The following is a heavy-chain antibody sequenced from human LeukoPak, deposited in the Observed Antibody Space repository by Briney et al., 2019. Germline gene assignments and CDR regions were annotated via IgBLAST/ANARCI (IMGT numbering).Heavy chain of an antibody. D-gene: IGHD6-19*01. CDR3: ARDSGSNGWDPTSFMDY. Sequence: ASVKVSCKASGYTFTVHHIHWVRQAPGQGLEWMGWINPNSGGANSAQKFLGRVSMTRDTSISTVHMDLASLTSDDTAVYYCARDSGSNGWDPTSFMDYWGRGTLVTVSS. CDR2: INPNSGGA. J-gene: IGHJ4*02. CDR1: GYTFTVHH. V-gene: IGHV1-2*02.